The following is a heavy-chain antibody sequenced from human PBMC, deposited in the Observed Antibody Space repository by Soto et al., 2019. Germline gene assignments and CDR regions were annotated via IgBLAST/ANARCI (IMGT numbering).Heavy chain of an antibody. J-gene: IGHJ5*02. CDR2: IIPIFGTS. Sequence: QVQLVQSGAEVKKPGSSVKVSCKASGGTFSSYAISWVRQAPGQGLEWMGGIIPIFGTSNYTQKFQGRVTITADESTSTAYMELSSLRSEDTAVYYCARDRLPAAISFLKGSWFDPWGQGTLVTVSS. D-gene: IGHD2-2*02. V-gene: IGHV1-69*01. CDR1: GGTFSSYA. CDR3: ARDRLPAAISFLKGSWFDP.